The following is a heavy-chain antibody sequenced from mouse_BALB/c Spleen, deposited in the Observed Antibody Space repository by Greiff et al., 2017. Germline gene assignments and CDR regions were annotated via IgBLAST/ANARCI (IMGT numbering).Heavy chain of an antibody. Sequence: VQLQQSGAELVRPGTSVKVSCKASGYAFTNYLIEWVKQRPGQGLEWIGVINPGSGGTNYNEKFKSKATLTVDKSSSTAYMQLSSLTSEDSAVYYCARGDYYYGSSTGFAYWGQGTLVTVSA. CDR1: GYAFTNYL. D-gene: IGHD1-1*01. CDR3: ARGDYYYGSSTGFAY. J-gene: IGHJ3*01. CDR2: INPGSGGT. V-gene: IGHV1-54*01.